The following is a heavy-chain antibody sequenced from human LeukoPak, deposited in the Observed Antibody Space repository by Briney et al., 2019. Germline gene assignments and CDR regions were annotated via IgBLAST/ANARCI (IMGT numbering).Heavy chain of an antibody. V-gene: IGHV4-39*01. CDR2: IYYSGTT. D-gene: IGHD5-18*01. Sequence: SETLSLTCTVSGGSISSSSYYWGWIRQPPGKGLEWIGSIYYSGTTYYNPSLKSRVTISVDTSKNQFSLTLSSVTAADTAVYYCVRLLRAAMAFDYWGQGTLVTVSS. CDR1: GGSISSSSYY. CDR3: VRLLRAAMAFDY. J-gene: IGHJ4*02.